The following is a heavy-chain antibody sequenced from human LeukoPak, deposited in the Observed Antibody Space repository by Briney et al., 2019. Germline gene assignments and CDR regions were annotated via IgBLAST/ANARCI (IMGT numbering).Heavy chain of an antibody. CDR1: GGSISSGGYY. V-gene: IGHV4-31*03. J-gene: IGHJ4*02. Sequence: SETLSLTCTVSGGSISSGGYYWSWIRQHPGKGLEWIGYTYYSGSTYYNPSLKSRVTISVDTSKNQFSLKLSSVTAADTAVYYCARDGMIVGTFDYWGQGTLVTVSS. CDR2: TYYSGST. D-gene: IGHD3-22*01. CDR3: ARDGMIVGTFDY.